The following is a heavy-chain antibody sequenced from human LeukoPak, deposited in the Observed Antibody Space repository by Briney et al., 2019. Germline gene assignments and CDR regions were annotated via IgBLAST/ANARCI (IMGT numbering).Heavy chain of an antibody. CDR3: AMCSCSPLIPEYFQH. Sequence: QTGGSLRLSCAASGVTFSSYAMSWVRQAPGKGLEWVSAICGSGGSTCYADSVKGRFTISRDNSKNTLYLQMNSLRAEDTAVYYCAMCSCSPLIPEYFQHWGQGTLVTVSS. CDR2: ICGSGGST. J-gene: IGHJ1*01. V-gene: IGHV3-23*01. D-gene: IGHD2-15*01. CDR1: GVTFSSYA.